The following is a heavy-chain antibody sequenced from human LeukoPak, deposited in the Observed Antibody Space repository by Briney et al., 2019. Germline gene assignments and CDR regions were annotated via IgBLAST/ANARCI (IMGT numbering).Heavy chain of an antibody. J-gene: IGHJ4*02. Sequence: GGSLRLSCAASGFTFSIYAMSWVRQAPGEGLEWVSGISGGGSSTYYADSVKGRFTISRDNSKNTLYLQVNSLRADDTAVYYCAKMDFGSGSYYILNSPDYWGQGTLVTVSS. D-gene: IGHD3-10*01. V-gene: IGHV3-23*01. CDR1: GFTFSIYA. CDR2: ISGGGSST. CDR3: AKMDFGSGSYYILNSPDY.